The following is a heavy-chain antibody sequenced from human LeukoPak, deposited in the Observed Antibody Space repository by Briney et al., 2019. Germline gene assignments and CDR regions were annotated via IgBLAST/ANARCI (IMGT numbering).Heavy chain of an antibody. D-gene: IGHD2-2*02. J-gene: IGHJ3*02. CDR2: INPSGGST. CDR1: GYTFTSYY. CDR3: ARDVDIVVVPAAIGDAFDI. Sequence: ASVKVSCKASGYTFTSYYMHWVRQAPGQGLEWMGIINPSGGSTSHAQKFQGRVTMTRDTSTSTVYMELSSLRSEDTAVYYCARDVDIVVVPAAIGDAFDIWGQGTMVTVSS. V-gene: IGHV1-46*01.